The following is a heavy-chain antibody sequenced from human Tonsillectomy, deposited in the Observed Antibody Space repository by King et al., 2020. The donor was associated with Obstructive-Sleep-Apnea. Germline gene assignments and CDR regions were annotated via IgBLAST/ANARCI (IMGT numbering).Heavy chain of an antibody. CDR1: GFTLSDYY. J-gene: IGHJ6*02. Sequence: VQLVESGGGLVRPGGSLRLSCAASGFTLSDYYMSWIRQAPGKGLEWVSYISSSYTYTHYADSVKGRFTISRDNAKNSIYLHMKRLRVEATAVYYCARDSIVVEVAASDGMDLWGQGTTVTVS. D-gene: IGHD2-15*01. CDR2: ISSSYTYT. V-gene: IGHV3-11*06. CDR3: ARDSIVVEVAASDGMDL.